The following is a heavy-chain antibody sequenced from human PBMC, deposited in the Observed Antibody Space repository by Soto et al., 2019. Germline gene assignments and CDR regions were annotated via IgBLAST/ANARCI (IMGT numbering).Heavy chain of an antibody. J-gene: IGHJ1*01. V-gene: IGHV1-18*04. D-gene: IGHD5-18*01. CDR2: ISAYDGNT. CDR3: ARDSPVQLWSSAEYFQH. CDR1: GYTFTSYG. Sequence: QVQLVQSGAEVKKPGASVKVSCKASGYTFTSYGISWVRQAPGQGLEWMGWISAYDGNTNYAQKLQGRVTMTTDTSTSTAYMELRSLRADDTAVYYCARDSPVQLWSSAEYFQHWGQGTLVTVSS.